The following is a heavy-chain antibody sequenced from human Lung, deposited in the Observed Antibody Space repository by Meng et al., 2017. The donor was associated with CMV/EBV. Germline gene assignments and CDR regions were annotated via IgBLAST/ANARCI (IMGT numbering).Heavy chain of an antibody. CDR1: GDTFSRYA. CDR2: IIPFFDTT. Sequence: SVXVSXKASGDTFSRYAISWVRQVPGQGLEWMGGIIPFFDTTNYAQKFQGRVTITTDESTSTAYMELSSLRSEDTAVYYCARDQTGDCSSTSCYNYYYYYGMDVWXQGTTVTVSS. V-gene: IGHV1-69*05. D-gene: IGHD2-2*02. J-gene: IGHJ6*02. CDR3: ARDQTGDCSSTSCYNYYYYYGMDV.